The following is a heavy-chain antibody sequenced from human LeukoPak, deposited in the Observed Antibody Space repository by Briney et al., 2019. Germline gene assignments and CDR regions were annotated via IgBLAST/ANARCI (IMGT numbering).Heavy chain of an antibody. D-gene: IGHD3-10*01. CDR3: ARGGSQFGELRFRRRNWFDP. CDR2: IYTSGST. V-gene: IGHV4-61*09. CDR1: GGSISSGSYY. Sequence: PSQTLSLTCTVSGGSISSGSYYWSWIRQPAGKGLEWIGHIYTSGSTNYNPSLKSRVTISIDTSKNQFSLKLNSVTAADTAVYYCARGGSQFGELRFRRRNWFDPWGQGTLVTVSS. J-gene: IGHJ5*02.